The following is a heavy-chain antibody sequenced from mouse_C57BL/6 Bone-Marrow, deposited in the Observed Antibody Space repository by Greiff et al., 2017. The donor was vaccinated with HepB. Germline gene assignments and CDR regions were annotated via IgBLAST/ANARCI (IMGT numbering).Heavy chain of an antibody. CDR1: GFTFSLYG. CDR3: ARRDLFVY. CDR2: INSNDGTT. J-gene: IGHJ3*01. V-gene: IGHV5-6-3*01. D-gene: IGHD3-3*01. Sequence: DVMLVESGGGLVQPGGSLKLSCAASGFTFSLYGMSWVRQTPDKRLELVASINSNDGTTYYADTIKGRFTITRDNAKNTLYLQMSSLKSEDTAMYYCARRDLFVYWGQGTLGTVSA.